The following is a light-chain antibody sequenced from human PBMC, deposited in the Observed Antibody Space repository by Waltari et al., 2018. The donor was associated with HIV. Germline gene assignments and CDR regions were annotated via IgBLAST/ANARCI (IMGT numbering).Light chain of an antibody. J-gene: IGLJ1*01. CDR1: SSDVGGYNY. V-gene: IGLV2-8*01. Sequence: QSALTQPPSASGSPGQSVTISCTGTSSDVGGYNYVSWYQLHPGKAPKLMIYDVSRRPSGVPDRFSCSKSGNTASLSVSGLQSEDEADYFCTSYAGSTNVFGTGTKVTVL. CDR3: TSYAGSTNV. CDR2: DVS.